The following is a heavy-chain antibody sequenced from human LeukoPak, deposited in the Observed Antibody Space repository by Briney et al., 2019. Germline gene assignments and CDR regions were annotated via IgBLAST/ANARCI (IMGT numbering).Heavy chain of an antibody. Sequence: GGSLRLSCAASEFIFSGYWMNWVRQAPGKGLEWVANIKQDGSEKQYVDSVRGRFTISRDNAKDSLYLQRNSLRVEDTAVYYCARDGFVGAADYWGEGSLLTVSS. CDR3: ARDGFVGAADY. CDR1: EFIFSGYW. D-gene: IGHD6-13*01. CDR2: IKQDGSEK. V-gene: IGHV3-7*01. J-gene: IGHJ4*02.